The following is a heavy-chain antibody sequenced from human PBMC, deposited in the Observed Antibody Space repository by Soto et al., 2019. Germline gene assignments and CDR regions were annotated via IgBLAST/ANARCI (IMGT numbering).Heavy chain of an antibody. J-gene: IGHJ2*01. D-gene: IGHD2-21*02. CDR2: IWFDGSNK. CDR3: ARLLGGNSFGYFDL. Sequence: QVQLVESGGGVVQPGRSLRISCAASGMTFSSYGMYWVRQAPGKGLEWVTVIWFDGSNKYYADSVKGRFTISRDNSKNTLFLQMNSLRAEDTALYYCARLLGGNSFGYFDLWGRGTLVTVSS. V-gene: IGHV3-33*01. CDR1: GMTFSSYG.